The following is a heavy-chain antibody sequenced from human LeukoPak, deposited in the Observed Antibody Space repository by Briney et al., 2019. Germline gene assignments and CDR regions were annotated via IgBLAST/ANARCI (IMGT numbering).Heavy chain of an antibody. D-gene: IGHD3-22*01. V-gene: IGHV4-4*07. CDR2: IHMSGST. J-gene: IGHJ4*02. Sequence: SETLSLTCSVSGGSITAYYWRWIRQSAAKGLEWIGRIHMSGSTNYKSSLKSRVAMSMDRSKNLLTLELSSATAADTAVYYCARDESSRDDKNGYQYWGQGIMVTVSS. CDR1: GGSITAYY. CDR3: ARDESSRDDKNGYQY.